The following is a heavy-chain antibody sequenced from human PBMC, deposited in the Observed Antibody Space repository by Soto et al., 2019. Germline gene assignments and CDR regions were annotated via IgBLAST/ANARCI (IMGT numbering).Heavy chain of an antibody. CDR2: IYYSGST. CDR3: EGGYDSAFDP. J-gene: IGHJ5*02. Sequence: SETLSLTCTVSGGSISSSSYYWGWIRQPPGKGLEWIGSIYYSGSTYYNPSLKSRVTISVDTSKNQSSLKLGSVTAADTAVYYCEGGYDSAFDPWGQGTLVTVSS. CDR1: GGSISSSSYY. D-gene: IGHD5-12*01. V-gene: IGHV4-39*01.